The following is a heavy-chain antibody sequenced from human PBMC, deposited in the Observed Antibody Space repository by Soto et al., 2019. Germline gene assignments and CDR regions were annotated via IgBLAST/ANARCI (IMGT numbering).Heavy chain of an antibody. CDR3: ARDRSSGYPRPYERSGFGP. CDR2: ISSSSSTI. CDR1: GFTFSSYS. D-gene: IGHD3-22*01. J-gene: IGHJ5*02. Sequence: HPGGSLRLSCAASGFTFSSYSMNWVRQAPGKGLEWVSYISSSSSTIYYADSVKGRFTISRDNAKNSLYLQMNSLRDEDTAVYYCARDRSSGYPRPYERSGFGPWGQGTLVTVSS. V-gene: IGHV3-48*02.